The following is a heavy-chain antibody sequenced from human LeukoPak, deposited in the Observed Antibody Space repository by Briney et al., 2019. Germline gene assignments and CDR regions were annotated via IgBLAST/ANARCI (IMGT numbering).Heavy chain of an antibody. D-gene: IGHD3-22*01. V-gene: IGHV4-61*01. CDR3: ARGEDYYDQWYFDY. CDR1: GGSVSSGSYY. CDR2: IYYSGST. Sequence: SETLSLTCTVSGGSVSSGSYYWSWIRQPPGKGLEWIGYIYYSGSTNYNPSLKSRVTISVDTSKNQFSLKLSSVTAADTAVYYCARGEDYYDQWYFDYWGQGTLVTVSS. J-gene: IGHJ4*02.